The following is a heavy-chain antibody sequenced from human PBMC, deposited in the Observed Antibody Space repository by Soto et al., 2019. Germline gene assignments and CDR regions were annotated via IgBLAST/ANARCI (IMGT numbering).Heavy chain of an antibody. Sequence: SETLSLTCSVSGGSINSYWWSWIRQPAGKGLEWIGRVYSSGTTDYNPSLNSRATMSVETSKNQFSLKLSSVTAADTAAYYCARDIGSYAYGEGYWGQGIQVTVSS. V-gene: IGHV4-4*07. J-gene: IGHJ4*02. CDR3: ARDIGSYAYGEGY. D-gene: IGHD3-10*01. CDR2: VYSSGTT. CDR1: GGSINSYW.